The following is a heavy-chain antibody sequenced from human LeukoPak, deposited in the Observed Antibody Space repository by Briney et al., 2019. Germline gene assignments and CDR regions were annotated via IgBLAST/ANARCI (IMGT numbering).Heavy chain of an antibody. J-gene: IGHJ4*02. V-gene: IGHV3-66*01. Sequence: SRGSLRLAFAASGITVSSNYMGWVRQAPGKGLEWVSIIYSGGNTYYADSVKGRFTISRDNSKNTLYLQMNSLRAEDTAVYYCAKGGSGGYCSSTSYYGVDYWGQGTLVTVSS. D-gene: IGHD2-2*01. CDR3: AKGGSGGYCSSTSYYGVDY. CDR2: IYSGGNT. CDR1: GITVSSNY.